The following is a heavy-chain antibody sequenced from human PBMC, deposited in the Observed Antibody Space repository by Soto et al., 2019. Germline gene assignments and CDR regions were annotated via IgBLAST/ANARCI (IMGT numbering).Heavy chain of an antibody. CDR2: ISYDGSNK. D-gene: IGHD5-12*01. Sequence: PGGSLRLSCAASGFTFSSYAMHWVRQAPGKGLEWVAVISYDGSNKYYADSVKGRFTISRDNSKNTLYLQMNSLRAEDTAVYYCARDGILSLTYHQTAIRDGYNYPDYWGQGTLXXVXS. J-gene: IGHJ4*02. CDR3: ARDGILSLTYHQTAIRDGYNYPDY. V-gene: IGHV3-30-3*01. CDR1: GFTFSSYA.